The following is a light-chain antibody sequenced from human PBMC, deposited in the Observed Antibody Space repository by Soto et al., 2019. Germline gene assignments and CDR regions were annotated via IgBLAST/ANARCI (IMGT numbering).Light chain of an antibody. CDR2: GAS. J-gene: IGKJ1*01. CDR3: QQTLSFPQT. Sequence: EIVMTQSPATLSVSPGERATLSCRASQSVSSNLAWYQQKPGQAPRVLIYGASTRATGIPARFSCSTTGTDFTLTITGLQPEDSATYFCQQTLSFPQTFGLGTKVEIK. V-gene: IGKV3-15*01. CDR1: QSVSSN.